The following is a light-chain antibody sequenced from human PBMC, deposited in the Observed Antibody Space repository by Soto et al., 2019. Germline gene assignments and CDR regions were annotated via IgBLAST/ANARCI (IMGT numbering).Light chain of an antibody. J-gene: IGKJ1*01. V-gene: IGKV1-27*01. CDR3: QKYDGAPWT. CDR2: AAA. CDR1: QGIGNF. Sequence: DIQMTQSPSSLSASVGDRVTITCRASQGIGNFLAWYQQKPGKSPKLLIYAAASLESGVPSRFSGSQSGADFTLIISGLQPEDVATYFCQKYDGAPWTFGQGTKVE.